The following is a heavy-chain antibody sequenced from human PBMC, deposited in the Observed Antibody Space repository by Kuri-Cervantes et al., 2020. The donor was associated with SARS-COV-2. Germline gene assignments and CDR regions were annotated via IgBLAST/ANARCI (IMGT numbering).Heavy chain of an antibody. CDR3: AGQAAATHPFDY. J-gene: IGHJ4*02. V-gene: IGHV3-30*12. CDR1: GFTFSSYG. CDR2: ISYDGSNK. Sequence: GESLKISCAASGFTFSSYGMHWVRQAPGKGLEWVAVISYDGSNKYYADSVKGRFTISRDNAKNSLYLQMNSLRAEDTAVYYCAGQAAATHPFDYWGQGTLVTVSS. D-gene: IGHD2-15*01.